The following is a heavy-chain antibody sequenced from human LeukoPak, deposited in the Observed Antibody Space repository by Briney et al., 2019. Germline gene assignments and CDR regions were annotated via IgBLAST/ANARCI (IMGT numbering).Heavy chain of an antibody. J-gene: IGHJ4*02. CDR3: ARHEAQYYYDSSGYPYYFDY. D-gene: IGHD3-22*01. Sequence: GESLKISCKGSGYRFTSYFIGWVRQMPGKGLEWMGIIYPGDSNTKYSPSFQGQVTISADKSISTAYLQWSSLKASDTAMYYCARHEAQYYYDSSGYPYYFDYWGQGTLVTVSS. CDR1: GYRFTSYF. V-gene: IGHV5-51*01. CDR2: IYPGDSNT.